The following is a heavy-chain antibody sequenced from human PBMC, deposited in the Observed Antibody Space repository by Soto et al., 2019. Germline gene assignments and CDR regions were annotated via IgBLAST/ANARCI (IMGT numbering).Heavy chain of an antibody. CDR1: GGPFSSYS. Sequence: GASLKVSCKASGGPFSSYSISWVRQAPGQGLEWMGRIIPILGIANYAQKFQGRVTITADKSTSTAYMELSSLRSEDTAVYYCARDPDTPILVVPAAIGWLDPWGQGTLVTVSS. CDR3: ARDPDTPILVVPAAIGWLDP. CDR2: IIPILGIA. J-gene: IGHJ5*02. V-gene: IGHV1-69*04. D-gene: IGHD2-2*01.